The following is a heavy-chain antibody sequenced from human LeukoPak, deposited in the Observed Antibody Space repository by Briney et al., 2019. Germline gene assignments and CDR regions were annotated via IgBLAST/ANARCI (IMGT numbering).Heavy chain of an antibody. Sequence: GGSLRLSCAASGFTFSSYWMSWVRQAPGKGLEWVANIKQDGSEKYYVDSVKGRFTISRDNAKNSLYLQMNSLRAEDTAVYYCARDGHSSANWFDPWGQGTLVTVPS. CDR1: GFTFSSYW. J-gene: IGHJ5*02. V-gene: IGHV3-7*01. CDR3: ARDGHSSANWFDP. CDR2: IKQDGSEK. D-gene: IGHD6-25*01.